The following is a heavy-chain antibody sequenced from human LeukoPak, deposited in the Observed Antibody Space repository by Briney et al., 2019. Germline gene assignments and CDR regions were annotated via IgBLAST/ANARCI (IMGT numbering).Heavy chain of an antibody. CDR1: GYSFTSYW. V-gene: IGHV5-51*01. J-gene: IGHJ3*02. CDR3: ARSYYDFWSGYYPGAFDI. D-gene: IGHD3-3*01. Sequence: GESLKISCKGSGYSFTSYWIGWVRQMPGKGLGWMGIIYPGDSDARYSPSFQGQVTISADKSISTAYLQWSSLKASDTAMYYCARSYYDFWSGYYPGAFDIWGQGTMVTVSS. CDR2: IYPGDSDA.